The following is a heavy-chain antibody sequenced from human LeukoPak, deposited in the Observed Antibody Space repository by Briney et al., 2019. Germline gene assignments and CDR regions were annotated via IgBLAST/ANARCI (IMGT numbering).Heavy chain of an antibody. CDR2: IYTSGST. D-gene: IGHD3-22*01. Sequence: SETLSLTCTASGVSISSYYWSWIRQPAGKGLEWIGRIYTSGSTNYNPSLKSRVTMSVDTSKNQFSLKLSSVTAADTAVYYCARVYYDSSGYYYFDYWGQGTLVTVSS. CDR1: GVSISSYY. CDR3: ARVYYDSSGYYYFDY. V-gene: IGHV4-4*07. J-gene: IGHJ4*02.